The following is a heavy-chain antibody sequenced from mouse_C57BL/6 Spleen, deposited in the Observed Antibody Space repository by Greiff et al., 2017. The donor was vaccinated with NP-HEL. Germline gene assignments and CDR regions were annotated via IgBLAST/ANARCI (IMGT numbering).Heavy chain of an antibody. Sequence: EVQLQQSGAELVRPGASVKLSCTASGFNIKDDYMHWVKQRPEQGLEWIGWIDPENGDTEYASKFQGKATITADTSSNTAYLQLSSLTSEDTAVYYCTLDSSGRTLYAMDYWGQGTSVTVSS. D-gene: IGHD3-2*02. CDR1: GFNIKDDY. J-gene: IGHJ4*01. CDR2: IDPENGDT. CDR3: TLDSSGRTLYAMDY. V-gene: IGHV14-4*01.